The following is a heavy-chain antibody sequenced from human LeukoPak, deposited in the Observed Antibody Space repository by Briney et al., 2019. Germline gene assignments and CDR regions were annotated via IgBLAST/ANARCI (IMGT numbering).Heavy chain of an antibody. J-gene: IGHJ5*02. CDR2: IKSKTDGGTT. Sequence: GGSLRLSCAASGFTFSNAWMSWVRQAPGKGLEWVDRIKSKTDGGTTDYAAPVKGRFTISRDDSKNTLYLQMNSLKAEDTAVYYCTTDETCYYDSSGYPSWGQGTLVTVSS. D-gene: IGHD3-22*01. CDR1: GFTFSNAW. CDR3: TTDETCYYDSSGYPS. V-gene: IGHV3-15*01.